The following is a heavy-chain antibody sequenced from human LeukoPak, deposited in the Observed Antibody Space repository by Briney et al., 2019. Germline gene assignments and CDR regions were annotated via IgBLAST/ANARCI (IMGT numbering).Heavy chain of an antibody. V-gene: IGHV3-23*01. CDR1: GFTFSNYA. CDR2: VSGGGGST. J-gene: IGHJ4*02. Sequence: GGSLRLSFQASGFTFSNYAMTWFRQAQGKGLEWVSGVSGGGGSTYYADSVKGRFTISRDNFKNTLYLQMNSLRAEDTAVYYCAKDYAEGFNFDSWGQGTLVTVSS. D-gene: IGHD3-10*01. CDR3: AKDYAEGFNFDS.